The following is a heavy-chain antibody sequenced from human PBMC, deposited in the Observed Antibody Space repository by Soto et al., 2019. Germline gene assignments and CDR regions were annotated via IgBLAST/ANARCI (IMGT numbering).Heavy chain of an antibody. CDR2: ISSSSSYI. V-gene: IGHV3-21*01. D-gene: IGHD2-8*01. CDR1: GFTFSSYS. J-gene: IGHJ5*02. CDR3: ATNKQPHSYNWFDP. Sequence: GGSLRLSCAASGFTFSSYSMNWVRQAPGKVLEWVLSISSSSSYIYYADSVKGRFTISRDNSKNSLYLQMNSLRAEDTAVYYCATNKQPHSYNWFDPWGQGTLVTVSS.